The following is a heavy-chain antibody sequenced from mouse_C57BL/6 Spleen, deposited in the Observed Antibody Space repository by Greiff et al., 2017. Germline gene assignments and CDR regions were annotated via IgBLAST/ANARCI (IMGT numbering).Heavy chain of an antibody. J-gene: IGHJ2*01. CDR3: ARWGKHGDY. V-gene: IGHV1-26*01. CDR2: INPNNGGT. Sequence: VQLQQSGPELVKPGASVKISCKASGYTFTDYYMNWVKQSHGKSLEWIGDINPNNGGTSYNQKFKGKATLTVDKSSSTAYMELRSLTSEDSAVYYCARWGKHGDYWGQGTTLTVSS. CDR1: GYTFTDYY.